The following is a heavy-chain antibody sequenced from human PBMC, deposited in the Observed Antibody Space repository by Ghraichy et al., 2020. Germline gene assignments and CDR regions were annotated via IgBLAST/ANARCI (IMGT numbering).Heavy chain of an antibody. CDR1: GFTFSSYA. Sequence: GGSLRLSCAASGFTFSSYAMHWVRQAPGKGLEWVAVISYDGSNKYYADSVKGRFTISRDNSKNTLYLQMNSLRAEDTAVYYCARPHYDFWSGPPGDLVYWGQGTLVTVSS. CDR2: ISYDGSNK. D-gene: IGHD3-3*01. V-gene: IGHV3-30*04. J-gene: IGHJ4*02. CDR3: ARPHYDFWSGPPGDLVY.